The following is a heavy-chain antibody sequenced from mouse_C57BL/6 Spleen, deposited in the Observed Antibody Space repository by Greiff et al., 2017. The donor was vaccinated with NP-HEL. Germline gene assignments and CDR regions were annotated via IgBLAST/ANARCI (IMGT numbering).Heavy chain of an antibody. CDR1: GYSITSGYD. Sequence: EVQLQQSGPGMVKPSQSLSLTCTVTGYSITSGYDWHWIRHFPGNKLEWMGYISYSGSTNYNPSLKSRISITHDTSKNHFFLKLNSVTTEDTATYYCARGEDGYYSFDYWGQGTTLTVSS. V-gene: IGHV3-1*01. CDR2: ISYSGST. CDR3: ARGEDGYYSFDY. D-gene: IGHD2-3*01. J-gene: IGHJ2*01.